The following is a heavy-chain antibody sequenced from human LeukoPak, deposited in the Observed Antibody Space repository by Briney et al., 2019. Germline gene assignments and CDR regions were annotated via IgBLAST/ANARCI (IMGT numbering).Heavy chain of an antibody. Sequence: SETLSLTCSVSGGPISSDYWTWVRQPPGKGLEWIGYIYYSGSTNYNPSLKSRVTTSLDTSKNQFSLKLSSVTAADTAVYYCARESPYDGAFDIWGQGTVVTVSS. CDR1: GGPISSDY. D-gene: IGHD5-12*01. CDR2: IYYSGST. CDR3: ARESPYDGAFDI. J-gene: IGHJ3*02. V-gene: IGHV4-59*01.